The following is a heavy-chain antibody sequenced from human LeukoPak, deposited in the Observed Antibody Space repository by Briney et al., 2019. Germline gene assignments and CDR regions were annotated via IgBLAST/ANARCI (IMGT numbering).Heavy chain of an antibody. J-gene: IGHJ4*02. Sequence: PGGSLRLSCAASGLTVSSSYMSWVRQAPGKGLEWVSVIYSGGSTYYAGFVKGRFTISRDNSKNTLYLQMNSLRPEDTAVYYCARDYWNDGYFDYWGQGTLVTVSS. V-gene: IGHV3-53*05. CDR3: ARDYWNDGYFDY. D-gene: IGHD1-1*01. CDR1: GLTVSSSY. CDR2: IYSGGST.